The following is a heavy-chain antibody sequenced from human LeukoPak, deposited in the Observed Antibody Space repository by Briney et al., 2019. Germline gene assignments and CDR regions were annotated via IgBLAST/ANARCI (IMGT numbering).Heavy chain of an antibody. CDR3: ARDRRGRITIFGVVIIPDYFDY. V-gene: IGHV3-7*01. CDR2: IKQDGSEK. CDR1: GFTFSSYW. J-gene: IGHJ4*02. Sequence: PGGSLRLSCAASGFTFSSYWMSWVRQAPGKGLEWVANIKQDGSEKYYVDSVKGRFTISRDNAKNSLYLQMNGLRAEDTAVYYCARDRRGRITIFGVVIIPDYFDYWGQGTLVTVSS. D-gene: IGHD3-3*01.